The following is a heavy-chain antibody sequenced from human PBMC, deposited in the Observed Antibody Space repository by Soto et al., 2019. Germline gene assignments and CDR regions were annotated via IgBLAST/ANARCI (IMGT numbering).Heavy chain of an antibody. CDR3: ARGLGLYYFDY. CDR1: GYTFTSYA. D-gene: IGHD1-26*01. Sequence: QVQLVQSGAEVKKPGASVKVSCKASGYTFTSYAMHWVRQAPGQRLEWMEWINAGNGNTKYSQKFQGRVTITRDTSASTAYMELSSLRSEDTAVYYCARGLGLYYFDYWGQGTLVTVSS. V-gene: IGHV1-3*01. J-gene: IGHJ4*02. CDR2: INAGNGNT.